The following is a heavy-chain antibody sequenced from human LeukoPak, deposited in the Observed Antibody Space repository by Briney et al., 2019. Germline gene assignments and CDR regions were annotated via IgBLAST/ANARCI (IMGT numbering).Heavy chain of an antibody. CDR3: ARGPADWWSKPFDY. J-gene: IGHJ4*02. V-gene: IGHV4-34*01. Sequence: SETLSLTCAVYGGSFSGYYWSWIRQPPGKGLEWIGEINHSGSTNYNPSPKSRVTISVDTSKNQFSLKLSSVTAADTAVYYCARGPADWWSKPFDYWGQGTLVTVSS. D-gene: IGHD2-8*02. CDR2: INHSGST. CDR1: GGSFSGYY.